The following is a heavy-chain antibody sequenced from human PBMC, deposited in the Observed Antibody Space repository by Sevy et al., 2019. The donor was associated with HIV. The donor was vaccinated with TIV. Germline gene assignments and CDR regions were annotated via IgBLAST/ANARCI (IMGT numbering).Heavy chain of an antibody. CDR2: IYYSGST. Sequence: SETLSLTCTVSGGSISSYYWSWIRQPPGKGLEWIGYIYYSGSTNYNPSLKSRVTISVDTSKNQFSLKLSSVTAADTAGYYCARGRGGQYCSGGSCYSYYYYGMDVWGQGTTVTVSS. CDR1: GGSISSYY. V-gene: IGHV4-59*01. CDR3: ARGRGGQYCSGGSCYSYYYYGMDV. J-gene: IGHJ6*02. D-gene: IGHD2-15*01.